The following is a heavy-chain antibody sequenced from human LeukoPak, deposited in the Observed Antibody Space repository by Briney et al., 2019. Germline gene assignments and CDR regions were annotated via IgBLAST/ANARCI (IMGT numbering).Heavy chain of an antibody. CDR3: ARDESAGA. Sequence: GASVKVSCKASGYTFTINWVRQAPGQGLEWMGWINTNTGNPTYAQGFTGRFVFSLDTSVSTAYLQISGLKAEDTAVYYCARDESAGAWGQGTLVAVSS. CDR1: GYTFT. V-gene: IGHV7-4-1*02. J-gene: IGHJ4*02. CDR2: INTNTGNP. D-gene: IGHD3-10*01.